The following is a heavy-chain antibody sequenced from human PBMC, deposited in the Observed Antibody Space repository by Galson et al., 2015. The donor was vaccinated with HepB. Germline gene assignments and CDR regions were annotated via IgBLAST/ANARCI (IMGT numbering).Heavy chain of an antibody. D-gene: IGHD3-10*01. CDR3: ARHTYGSGSYPRAYDAFDI. CDR1: GGSISSYY. V-gene: IGHV4-59*08. Sequence: ETLSLTCTVSGGSISSYYWSWIRQPPGKGLEWIGYIYYSGSTNYNPSLKSRVTISVDTSKNQFSLKLSSVTAADTAVYYCARHTYGSGSYPRAYDAFDIWGQGTMVTVSS. J-gene: IGHJ3*02. CDR2: IYYSGST.